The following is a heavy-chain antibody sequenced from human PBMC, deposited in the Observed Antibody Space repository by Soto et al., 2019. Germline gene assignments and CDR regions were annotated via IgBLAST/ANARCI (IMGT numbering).Heavy chain of an antibody. V-gene: IGHV5-10-1*01. D-gene: IGHD3-3*01. CDR3: ASLNDFWSGSLPEIYYGMDV. Sequence: PGESLKTSCKGSGYSFTSFLISWVRQIPGKGLGGMGRIDPSDSYTNYSLSFQGHVTISADKSISTAYLQWSSLKASDTAMYYCASLNDFWSGSLPEIYYGMDVWGQGTTVTVSS. J-gene: IGHJ6*02. CDR2: IDPSDSYT. CDR1: GYSFTSFL.